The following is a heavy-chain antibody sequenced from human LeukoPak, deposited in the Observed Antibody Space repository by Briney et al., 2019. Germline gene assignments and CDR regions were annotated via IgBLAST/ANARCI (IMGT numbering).Heavy chain of an antibody. D-gene: IGHD2-2*01. CDR3: ARHGCSSTSCYLDY. CDR1: GGTFSVHA. V-gene: IGHV1-69*13. J-gene: IGHJ4*02. Sequence: ASVKVSCKTSGGTFSVHAITWVRQAPGQGLEWMGGITPIFDAADYAQKFQGRVTITADDSTSTAYMELSSLRSDDTAVYYCARHGCSSTSCYLDYWGQGTLVSVSS. CDR2: ITPIFDAA.